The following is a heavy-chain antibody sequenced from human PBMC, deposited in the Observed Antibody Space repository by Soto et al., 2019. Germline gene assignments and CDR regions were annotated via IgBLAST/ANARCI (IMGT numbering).Heavy chain of an antibody. V-gene: IGHV3-30*04. J-gene: IGHJ4*02. D-gene: IGHD2-15*01. CDR2: ISYDGSNK. CDR1: GFTFSSYA. CDR3: ARETPFLVVKYYFEY. Sequence: QVQLVESGGGVVQPGRSLRLSCAASGFTFSSYAMHWVRQAPGKGLEWVAVISYDGSNKYYADSVKGRFTISRDNSKNRLYLQMNSLTAEGKAVYYCARETPFLVVKYYFEYLGRGSLVTV.